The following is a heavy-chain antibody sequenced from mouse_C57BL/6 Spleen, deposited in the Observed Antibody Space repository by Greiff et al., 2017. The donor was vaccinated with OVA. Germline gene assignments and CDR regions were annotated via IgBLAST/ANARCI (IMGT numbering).Heavy chain of an antibody. CDR3: ARGGGNYYFDY. D-gene: IGHD2-1*01. Sequence: QVQLQQPGAELVKPGASVKMSCKASGYTFTSYWITWVKQRPGQGLEWIGDIYPGSGSTNYNEKFKSKATLTVATSSSTAYMQLSSLTSEDSAVYYCARGGGNYYFDYWGQGTTLTVSS. CDR1: GYTFTSYW. J-gene: IGHJ2*01. V-gene: IGHV1-55*01. CDR2: IYPGSGST.